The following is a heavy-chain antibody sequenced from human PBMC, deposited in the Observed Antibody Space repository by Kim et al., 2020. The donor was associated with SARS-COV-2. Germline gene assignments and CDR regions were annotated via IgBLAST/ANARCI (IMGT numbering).Heavy chain of an antibody. CDR2: INAGNGNT. J-gene: IGHJ6*02. V-gene: IGHV1-3*01. Sequence: ASVKVSCKASGYTFTSYAMHWVRQAPGQRLEWMGWINAGNGNTKYSQKFQGRVTITRDTSASTAYMELSSLRSEDTAVYYCAREGGLQGYYYYGMDVWGQGTTVTVSS. CDR1: GYTFTSYA. CDR3: AREGGLQGYYYYGMDV. D-gene: IGHD4-4*01.